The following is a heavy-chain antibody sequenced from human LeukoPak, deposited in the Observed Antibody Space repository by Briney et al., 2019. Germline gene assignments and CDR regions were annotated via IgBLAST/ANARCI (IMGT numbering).Heavy chain of an antibody. CDR2: IYYSGST. V-gene: IGHV4-39*01. CDR3: ARTRHGSGLWVY. CDR1: GGSISSSSYY. J-gene: IGHJ4*02. Sequence: SETLSLTCTVSGGSISSSSYYWGWIRQPPGKGLEWIGSIYYSGSTYYNPSLKSRVTISVDTSKNQFSLKLSSVTAADTAVYYCARTRHGSGLWVYWGQGTLVTVSS. D-gene: IGHD3-10*01.